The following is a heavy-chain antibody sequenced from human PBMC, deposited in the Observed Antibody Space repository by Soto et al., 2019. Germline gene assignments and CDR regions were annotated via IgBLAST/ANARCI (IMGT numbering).Heavy chain of an antibody. J-gene: IGHJ4*02. CDR3: ARATGYYDSSGYPDY. CDR1: GYTFTSYG. Sequence: ASVKVSCKASGYTFTSYGISWVRQAPGQGLEWTGWISAYNGNTNYAQKLQGRVTMTTDTSTSTAYMELRSLRSDDTAVYYCARATGYYDSSGYPDYWGQGTLVTVSS. V-gene: IGHV1-18*01. D-gene: IGHD3-22*01. CDR2: ISAYNGNT.